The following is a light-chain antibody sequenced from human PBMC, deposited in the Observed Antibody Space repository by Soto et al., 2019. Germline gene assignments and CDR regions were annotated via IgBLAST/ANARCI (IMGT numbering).Light chain of an antibody. CDR3: QSADSSGGFRGV. CDR2: KDS. Sequence: SYELAQPPSVSVSSGQTARITCSGDALPKQYAYWYQQKPGQAPVLVIYKDSGRPSGIPERFSGSSSGTTVTLTISGVQAEDEADYYCQSADSSGGFRGVFGAGTKVT. CDR1: ALPKQY. J-gene: IGLJ1*01. V-gene: IGLV3-25*02.